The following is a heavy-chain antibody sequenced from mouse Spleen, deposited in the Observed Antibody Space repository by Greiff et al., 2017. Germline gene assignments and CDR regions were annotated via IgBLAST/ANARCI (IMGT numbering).Heavy chain of an antibody. V-gene: IGHV1-18*01. CDR1: GYTFTDYN. CDR2: INPNNGGT. D-gene: IGHD4-1*01. CDR3: ASSNWDY. J-gene: IGHJ2*01. Sequence: EVQLQQSGPELVKPGASVKIPCKASGYTFTDYNMDWVKQSHGKSLEWIGDINPNNGGTIYNQKFKGKATLTVDKSSSTAYMQLSSLTSEDSAVYYCASSNWDYWGQGTTLTVSS.